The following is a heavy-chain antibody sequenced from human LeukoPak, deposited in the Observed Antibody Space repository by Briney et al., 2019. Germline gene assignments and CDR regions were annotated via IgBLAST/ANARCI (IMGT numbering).Heavy chain of an antibody. CDR3: ARGTGSNYTLGY. D-gene: IGHD4-11*01. J-gene: IGHJ4*02. CDR2: IISSSSTI. V-gene: IGHV3-48*01. Sequence: GGSLRLSCAASGFTFSAYSMNWVRQAPGKGLEWVSYIISSSSTIYYADSVKGRFTVSRDNAKNSLYLQMNSLRAEDTAVYYCARGTGSNYTLGYWGQGTLVTVSS. CDR1: GFTFSAYS.